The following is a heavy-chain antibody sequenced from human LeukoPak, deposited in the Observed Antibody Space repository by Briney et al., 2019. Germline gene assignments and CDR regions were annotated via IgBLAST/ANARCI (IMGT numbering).Heavy chain of an antibody. CDR2: IYYSGST. V-gene: IGHV4-59*01. Sequence: SETLSLTCTVSGGSISSYYWSWIRQPPGKGLEWIGYIYYSGSTNYNPSLKSRVTISVDTSKNQFSLKLSSVTAADTAVYYCAREGAPWGMDVWGQGTTVTVSS. J-gene: IGHJ6*02. CDR3: AREGAPWGMDV. CDR1: GGSISSYY.